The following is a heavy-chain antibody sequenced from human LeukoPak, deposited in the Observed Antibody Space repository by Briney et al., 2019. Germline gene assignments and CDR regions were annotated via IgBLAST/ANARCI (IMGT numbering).Heavy chain of an antibody. V-gene: IGHV4-39*07. CDR3: ARAVAGTGAYDAFDI. CDR2: IYYSGST. Sequence: PSETLSLTCTVSGGSISSSSYYWGWIRQPPGKGLEWIGSIYYSGSTYYNPSLKSRVTISVDTSKNQFSLKLSSVTAADTAVYYCARAVAGTGAYDAFDIWGQGTMVTVSS. D-gene: IGHD6-19*01. J-gene: IGHJ3*02. CDR1: GGSISSSSYY.